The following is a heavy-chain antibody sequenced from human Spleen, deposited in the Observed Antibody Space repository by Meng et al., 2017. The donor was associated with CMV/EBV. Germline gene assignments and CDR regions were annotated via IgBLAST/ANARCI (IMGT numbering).Heavy chain of an antibody. D-gene: IGHD2-2*02. V-gene: IGHV3-23*01. CDR1: GFTFSRYA. J-gene: IGHJ1*01. CDR2: ISGGSGST. CDR3: AKENVEVVPAAIELGF. Sequence: GFTFSRYASGWGRQAPGKGLGWVSAISGGSGSTYYADSVKGRFTISRDNSKDTLYLQLNSLRAEDTALYYCAKENVEVVPAAIELGFWGQGTLVTVSS.